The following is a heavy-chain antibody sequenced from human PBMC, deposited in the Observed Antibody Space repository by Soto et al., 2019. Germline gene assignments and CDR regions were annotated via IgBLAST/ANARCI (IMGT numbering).Heavy chain of an antibody. CDR3: ARDRVEAALGTFDQ. D-gene: IGHD6-13*01. Sequence: ASVKVSCKTSGYTFSTYPISWVRQAPGQGLEWVGWISTYNGKTNYGQKFQGRVTITTDTSASTAYMNLRNLRSDDTAVYYCARDRVEAALGTFDQWGQGTLVTVSS. V-gene: IGHV1-18*01. J-gene: IGHJ4*02. CDR1: GYTFSTYP. CDR2: ISTYNGKT.